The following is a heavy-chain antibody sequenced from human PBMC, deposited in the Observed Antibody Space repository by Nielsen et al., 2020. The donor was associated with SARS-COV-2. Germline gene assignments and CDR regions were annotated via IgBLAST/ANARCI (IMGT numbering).Heavy chain of an antibody. J-gene: IGHJ6*02. CDR1: GGTFSSYA. V-gene: IGHV1-8*02. CDR3: ARYYYYYGMDV. Sequence: ASVKVSCKASGGTFSSYAISWVRQAPGQGLEWMGWISAYNGNTDYAQKFQGRVTMTRNTSISTAYMELSSLRSEDTAVYYCARYYYYYGMDVWGQGTTVTVSS. CDR2: ISAYNGNT.